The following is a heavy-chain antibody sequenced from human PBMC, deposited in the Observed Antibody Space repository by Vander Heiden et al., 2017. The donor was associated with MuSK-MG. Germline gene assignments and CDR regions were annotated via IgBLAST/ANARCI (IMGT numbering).Heavy chain of an antibody. Sequence: EVQLVESGGGLVQPGVSLRPSCAASGLTSSSYEMNWVRQAPGKGLEWVSYISSSGSTIYYANSVKGRFTISRDNAKNSLYLQMNSLRAEDTAVYYCARDWGVSSGWENYFDYWGQGTLVTVSS. CDR1: GLTSSSYE. CDR2: ISSSGSTI. CDR3: ARDWGVSSGWENYFDY. D-gene: IGHD6-19*01. J-gene: IGHJ4*02. V-gene: IGHV3-48*03.